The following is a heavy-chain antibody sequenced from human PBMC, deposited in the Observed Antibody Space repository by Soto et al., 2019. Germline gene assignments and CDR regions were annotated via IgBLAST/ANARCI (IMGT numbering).Heavy chain of an antibody. CDR1: GFTFSSYG. Sequence: GGSLRLSCAASGFTFSSYGMHWVRQAPGKGLEWVAVIWYDGSNKYYADSVKGRFTISRDNSKNTLYLQMNSLRAEDTAVYYCARVYEQWLGGGDYYYYGMDVWGQGTTVTVSS. CDR2: IWYDGSNK. CDR3: ARVYEQWLGGGDYYYYGMDV. J-gene: IGHJ6*02. V-gene: IGHV3-33*01. D-gene: IGHD6-19*01.